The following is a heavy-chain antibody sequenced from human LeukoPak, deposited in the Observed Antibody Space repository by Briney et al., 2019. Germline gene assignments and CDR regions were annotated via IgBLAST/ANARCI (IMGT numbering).Heavy chain of an antibody. J-gene: IGHJ6*03. V-gene: IGHV4-38-2*02. CDR1: GYSISSGYY. Sequence: SETLSLTCTVPGYSISSGYYWGWIRQPPGKGLEWIGSIYHSGSTYYNPSLKSRVTISVDTSKNQFSLKLSSVTAADTAVYYCARVDYYYYYMDVWGKGTTVTVSS. CDR3: ARVDYYYYYMDV. CDR2: IYHSGST.